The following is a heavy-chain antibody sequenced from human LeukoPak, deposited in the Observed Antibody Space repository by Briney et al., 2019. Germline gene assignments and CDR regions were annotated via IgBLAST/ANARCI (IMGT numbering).Heavy chain of an antibody. D-gene: IGHD4-17*01. CDR3: SSYDYGDPRYDFDY. CDR1: GFTFSGSA. V-gene: IGHV3-73*01. Sequence: GGSLKLSCAASGFTFSGSAMHWVRQASGKGLEWVGRIRSKANNYATADAASVKGRFTISRDDSKNTAYLQMNSLKTEDTAVYYCSSYDYGDPRYDFDYWGQGTLVTVSS. J-gene: IGHJ4*02. CDR2: IRSKANNYAT.